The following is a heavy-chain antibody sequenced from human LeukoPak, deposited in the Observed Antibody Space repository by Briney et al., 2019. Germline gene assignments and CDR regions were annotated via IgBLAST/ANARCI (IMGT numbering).Heavy chain of an antibody. J-gene: IGHJ5*02. D-gene: IGHD2-21*02. CDR3: ARVYGDYNWFDP. Sequence: ASVKVSCKASGYTFTSYYMHWVRQAPGQGLKWMGIINPSGGSTSYAQKFQGRVTMTRDTSTSTVYMELSSLRSEDTAVYYCARVYGDYNWFDPWGQGTLVTVSS. CDR1: GYTFTSYY. V-gene: IGHV1-46*01. CDR2: INPSGGST.